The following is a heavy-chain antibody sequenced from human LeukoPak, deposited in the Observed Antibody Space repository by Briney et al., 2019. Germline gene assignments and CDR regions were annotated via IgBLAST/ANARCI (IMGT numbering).Heavy chain of an antibody. CDR2: IYYSGST. V-gene: IGHV4-39*01. Sequence: SETLPLTCTVSGGSISSSSYYWGWIRQPPGKGLEWIGSIYYSGSTYYNPSLKSRVTISVDTSKNQFSLKLSSVTPEDTAVYYCVRGGQGDGHSADEGFDIGAKGQWSPSL. CDR1: GGSISSSSYY. CDR3: VRGGQGDGHSADEGFDI. J-gene: IGHJ3*02. D-gene: IGHD5-18*01.